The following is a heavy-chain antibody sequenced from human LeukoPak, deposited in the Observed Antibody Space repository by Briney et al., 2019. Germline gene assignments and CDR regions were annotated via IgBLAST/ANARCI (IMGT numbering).Heavy chain of an antibody. J-gene: IGHJ4*02. D-gene: IGHD3-9*01. CDR2: ISSSSSYI. Sequence: GGSLRLSCEASGFTFSSYSMNWVRQAPGKGLELVSSISSSSSYIYYADSVKGRFTISRDNAKNSLYLQMNSLRAEDTAVYYCAVIGYYDILTGYYDFDYWGQGTLVTVSS. CDR3: AVIGYYDILTGYYDFDY. V-gene: IGHV3-21*01. CDR1: GFTFSSYS.